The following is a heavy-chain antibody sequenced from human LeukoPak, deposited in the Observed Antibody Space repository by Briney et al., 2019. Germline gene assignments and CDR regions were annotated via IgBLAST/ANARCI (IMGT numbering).Heavy chain of an antibody. V-gene: IGHV4-34*01. CDR2: INHSGST. D-gene: IGHD6-19*01. Sequence: SETLSLTGAVYGGSFSGYYWSWIRQPPGKGLEWIGEINHSGSTNYNPSLKSRVTISVDTSKNQFSLKLSSVTAADTAVYYCARVRSSGWYGLRYWGQGTLVTVSS. CDR1: GGSFSGYY. CDR3: ARVRSSGWYGLRY. J-gene: IGHJ4*02.